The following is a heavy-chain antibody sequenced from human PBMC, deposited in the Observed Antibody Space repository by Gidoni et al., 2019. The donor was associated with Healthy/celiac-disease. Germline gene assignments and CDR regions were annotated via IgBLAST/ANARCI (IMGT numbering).Heavy chain of an antibody. J-gene: IGHJ2*01. CDR1: GGTFSSYA. D-gene: IGHD3-22*01. V-gene: IGHV1-69*06. Sequence: QVQLVQSGAEVKKPGSSVKVSCKASGGTFSSYAISWVRQAPGQGLEWMGGIIPIFGTANYAQKFQGRVTITADKSTSTAYMELSSLRSEDTAVYYCAGRQGDSSGYGSRVYWYFDLWGRGTLVTVSS. CDR2: IIPIFGTA. CDR3: AGRQGDSSGYGSRVYWYFDL.